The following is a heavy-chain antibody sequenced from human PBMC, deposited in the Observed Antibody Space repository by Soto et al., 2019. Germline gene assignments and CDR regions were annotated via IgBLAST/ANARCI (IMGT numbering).Heavy chain of an antibody. CDR2: ISWNSGSI. CDR3: AKGKKDYYYYGMDV. CDR1: GFTFHDYA. V-gene: IGHV3-9*01. J-gene: IGHJ6*02. Sequence: ESGGGLVQPGRSLRLSCAASGFTFHDYAMHWVRQAPGKGLEWVSGISWNSGSIGYADSVKGRFTISRDNAKNSLYLQMNSLRAEDTALYYCAKGKKDYYYYGMDVWGQGTTVTVSS.